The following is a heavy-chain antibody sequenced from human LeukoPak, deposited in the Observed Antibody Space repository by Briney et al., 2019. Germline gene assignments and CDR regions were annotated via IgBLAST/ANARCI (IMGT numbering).Heavy chain of an antibody. D-gene: IGHD6-13*01. CDR1: GYTFTSYD. CDR2: MNPNSGNT. Sequence: GPVTVSFKASGYTFTSYDINWVRQATGQGLEWMGWMNPNSGNTGYAQKFQGRVTMTRNTSISTAYMELSSLRSEDTAVYYCARAFRNRVSPNYWGQGTLVTVSS. V-gene: IGHV1-8*01. J-gene: IGHJ4*02. CDR3: ARAFRNRVSPNY.